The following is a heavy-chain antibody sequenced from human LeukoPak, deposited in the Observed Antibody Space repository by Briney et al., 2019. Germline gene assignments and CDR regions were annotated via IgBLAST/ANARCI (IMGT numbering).Heavy chain of an antibody. Sequence: SETLSLTCTVSGGSIRSGGYYCSWLREHPGKGLEWIGYIYYGGSIYYNPSLKSRVTISLDTSKDQFSLKLSSVTAADTAVYYCARGPLYCSSTSCKEDAFDIWGQGTMVPVSS. J-gene: IGHJ3*02. CDR1: GGSIRSGGYY. CDR3: ARGPLYCSSTSCKEDAFDI. V-gene: IGHV4-31*03. D-gene: IGHD2-2*01. CDR2: IYYGGSI.